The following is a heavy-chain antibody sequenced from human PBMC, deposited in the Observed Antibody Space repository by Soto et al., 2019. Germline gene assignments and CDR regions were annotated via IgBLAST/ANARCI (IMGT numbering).Heavy chain of an antibody. J-gene: IGHJ4*01. CDR3: AIARVADSSLDH. V-gene: IGHV3-30*01. D-gene: IGHD3-3*01. CDR1: RFTFSNNA. Sequence: PAGSLRLSCVGSRFTFSNNAMHWVRQAPGKGLEWVAFISYDSSEIFYADSVKGRFTISRDNPENTLFLHMNSPRADDTAAYYCAIARVADSSLDHWGQGILVTVSS. CDR2: ISYDSSEI.